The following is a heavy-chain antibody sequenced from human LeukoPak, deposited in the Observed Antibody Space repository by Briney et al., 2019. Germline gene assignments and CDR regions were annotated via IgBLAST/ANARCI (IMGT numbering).Heavy chain of an antibody. D-gene: IGHD3-16*01. CDR1: GFTFSSYW. CDR3: ATLTWGSSVDY. CDR2: INSDGSYI. V-gene: IGHV3-74*01. J-gene: IGHJ4*02. Sequence: PGGSLRLSCAASGFTFSSYWMHWVRQAPGKGLMCVSRINSDGSYINYADSVKGRFTISRDNAKNTLYLQMNSLRAEDSAVYYCATLTWGSSVDYWGQGSLVTVSS.